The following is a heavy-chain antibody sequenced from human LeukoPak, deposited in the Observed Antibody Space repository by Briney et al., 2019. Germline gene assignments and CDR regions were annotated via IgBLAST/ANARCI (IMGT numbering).Heavy chain of an antibody. V-gene: IGHV4-59*08. CDR1: GGSFSGYY. CDR3: ARHAVTMVRGVINSGAFDS. J-gene: IGHJ3*02. CDR2: IYYSGST. D-gene: IGHD3-10*01. Sequence: SETLSLTCAVYGGSFSGYYWSWIRQPPGKGLEWIGYIYYSGSTNYNPSLKSRVTISVDTSKNQFSLKLSSVAAADTAVYYCARHAVTMVRGVINSGAFDSWGQGTMVTVSS.